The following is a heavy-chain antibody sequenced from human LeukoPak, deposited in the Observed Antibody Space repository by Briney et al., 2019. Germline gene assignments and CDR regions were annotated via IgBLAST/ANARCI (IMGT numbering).Heavy chain of an antibody. V-gene: IGHV3-30*02. J-gene: IGHJ3*02. CDR3: AKDYSGGWSDAFDI. CDR2: IRYDGSDK. D-gene: IGHD6-19*01. Sequence: GGSLRLSCAASGFTFSNYVMQWGRQAPGKGLEWVAFIRYDGSDKYYAGSVKGRFTISRDNSKNTLYLKMNTLRAEDTAVYYCAKDYSGGWSDAFDIWGQGAMVTVSS. CDR1: GFTFSNYV.